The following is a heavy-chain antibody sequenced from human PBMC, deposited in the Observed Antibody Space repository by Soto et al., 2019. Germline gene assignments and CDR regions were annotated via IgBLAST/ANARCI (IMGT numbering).Heavy chain of an antibody. CDR3: ASLTNDYSNYGGGYYYYMDV. CDR2: FDPEDGET. D-gene: IGHD4-4*01. CDR1: GYTLTELS. V-gene: IGHV1-24*01. Sequence: ASVKVSCKVSGYTLTELSMHWVRQAPGKGLEWMGGFDPEDGETIYAQKFQGRVTMTEDTSTDTAYMELSSLRSEDTAVYYCASLTNDYSNYGGGYYYYMDVWGKGTTVTVLL. J-gene: IGHJ6*03.